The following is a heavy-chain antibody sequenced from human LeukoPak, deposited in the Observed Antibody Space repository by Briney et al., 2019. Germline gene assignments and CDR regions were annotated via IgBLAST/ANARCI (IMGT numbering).Heavy chain of an antibody. D-gene: IGHD4-23*01. CDR3: MLPGKTEAFDI. Sequence: GGSLRLSCAASGFRFSSYGVDWVRQAPGKGLEWVAFIRYDGSDKYYGDSVKGRFTISRDNSKSTLYLDMHSLRAEDTAMYYCMLPGKTEAFDIWGQGTMVTVSS. J-gene: IGHJ3*02. CDR1: GFRFSSYG. CDR2: IRYDGSDK. V-gene: IGHV3-30*02.